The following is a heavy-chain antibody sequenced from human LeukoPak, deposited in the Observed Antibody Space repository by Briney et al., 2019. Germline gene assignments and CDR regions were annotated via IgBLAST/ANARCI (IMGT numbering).Heavy chain of an antibody. Sequence: GGSLRLSCAASGFTFSSYGMHWVRQAPGKGLEWVAFIRYDGSNKYYADSVKGRFTISSDNSKNSLYLQMNSLRAEDTAVYYCAREVGSSSSVYAFDIWGQGTMVTVSS. CDR2: IRYDGSNK. CDR3: AREVGSSSSVYAFDI. V-gene: IGHV3-30*02. J-gene: IGHJ3*02. CDR1: GFTFSSYG. D-gene: IGHD6-6*01.